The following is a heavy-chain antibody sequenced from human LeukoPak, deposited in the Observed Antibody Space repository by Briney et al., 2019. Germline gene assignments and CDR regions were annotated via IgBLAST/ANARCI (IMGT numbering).Heavy chain of an antibody. V-gene: IGHV4-30-4*01. CDR2: IYYSGST. D-gene: IGHD3-10*01. Sequence: PSETLSLTCTVSGGSISSGDYYWSWIRQPPGKGLEWIGYIYYSGSTYYNPSLKSRVTISVDTSKNQFSLKLSSVTAADTAVYYCARDSGLDPLAAYSWFDPWGQGTLVTVSS. CDR3: ARDSGLDPLAAYSWFDP. J-gene: IGHJ5*02. CDR1: GGSISSGDYY.